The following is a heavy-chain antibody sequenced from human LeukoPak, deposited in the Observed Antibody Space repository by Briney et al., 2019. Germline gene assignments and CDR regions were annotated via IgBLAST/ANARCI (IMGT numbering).Heavy chain of an antibody. V-gene: IGHV3-23*01. Sequence: PGGSLRLSCAASGFTFSSYAMSWVRQVPGKGLEWVSAISGSGISTYYADSVKGRFTISRDNSKNTLYLQMNSLRAEDTAVYYCAKAAVPTGYCSGGSCYAVDYWGQGTLVTVSS. D-gene: IGHD2-15*01. CDR2: ISGSGIST. CDR3: AKAAVPTGYCSGGSCYAVDY. J-gene: IGHJ4*02. CDR1: GFTFSSYA.